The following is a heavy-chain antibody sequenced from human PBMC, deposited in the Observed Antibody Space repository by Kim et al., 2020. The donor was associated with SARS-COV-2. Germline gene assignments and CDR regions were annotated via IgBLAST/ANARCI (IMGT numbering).Heavy chain of an antibody. J-gene: IGHJ4*02. V-gene: IGHV4-39*01. Sequence: RVTISVDTSKNQFSLKLSSVTAADTAVYYCARQASYYDILTGYYTAYFDYWGQGTLVTVSS. D-gene: IGHD3-9*01. CDR3: ARQASYYDILTGYYTAYFDY.